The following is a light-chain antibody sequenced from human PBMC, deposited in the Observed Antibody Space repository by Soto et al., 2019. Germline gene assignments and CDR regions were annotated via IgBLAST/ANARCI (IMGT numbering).Light chain of an antibody. CDR1: SSNIGAGYD. CDR2: GNS. V-gene: IGLV1-40*01. Sequence: QSVLTQPPSVSGAPGQRVTISCTGSSSNIGAGYDVHWYQQRPGTAPKLLIYGNSNRPSGVPDRLSGSKSGTSASLAITGLQAEDEADYYCQSYDSSLSGSVFGGGTKLTVL. J-gene: IGLJ2*01. CDR3: QSYDSSLSGSV.